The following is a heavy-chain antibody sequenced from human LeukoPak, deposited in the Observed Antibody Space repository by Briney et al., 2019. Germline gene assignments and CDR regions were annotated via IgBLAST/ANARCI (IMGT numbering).Heavy chain of an antibody. CDR1: GGSISSGGYS. CDR2: IYHSGST. Sequence: SQTLSLTCAVSGGSISSGGYSWSWIRQPPGKGLEWIGYIYHSGSTYYNPSLKSRVTISVDRSKNQFSLKVSSVTAADTAVYYCATDSYDYTWGQGTLVTVSS. J-gene: IGHJ5*02. CDR3: ATDSYDYT. D-gene: IGHD4-11*01. V-gene: IGHV4-30-2*01.